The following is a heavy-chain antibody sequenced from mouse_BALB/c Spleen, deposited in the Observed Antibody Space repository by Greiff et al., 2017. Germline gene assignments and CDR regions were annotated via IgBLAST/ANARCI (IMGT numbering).Heavy chain of an antibody. V-gene: IGHV1-15*01. CDR1: GYTFTDYE. CDR2: IDPETGGT. D-gene: IGHD2-1*01. J-gene: IGHJ2*01. Sequence: QVQLKQSGAELVRPGASVTLSCKASGYTFTDYEMNWVKQTPVHGLEWIGAIDPETGGTAYNQKFKGKATLTADKSSSTAYMELRSLTSEDSAVYYCTRGNYDFDYWGQGTTLTVSS. CDR3: TRGNYDFDY.